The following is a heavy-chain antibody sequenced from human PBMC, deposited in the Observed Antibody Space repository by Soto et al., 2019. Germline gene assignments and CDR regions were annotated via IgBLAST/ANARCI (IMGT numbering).Heavy chain of an antibody. J-gene: IGHJ6*02. CDR2: ISGSGGST. Sequence: PGGSLRLSCAASGFTFSSYAMSWVRQAPGKGLEWVSAISGSGGSTYYADSVKGRFTISRDNSKNTLYLQMNSLRAEDTAVYYCAKDRGGPYLVKPAKNWSDPLYYYGMDVWGQGTTVTVSS. V-gene: IGHV3-23*01. CDR3: AKDRGGPYLVKPAKNWSDPLYYYGMDV. CDR1: GFTFSSYA. D-gene: IGHD1-1*01.